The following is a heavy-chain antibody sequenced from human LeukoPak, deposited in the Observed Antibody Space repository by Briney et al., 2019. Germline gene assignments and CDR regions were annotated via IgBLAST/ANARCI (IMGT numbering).Heavy chain of an antibody. CDR3: ARDRPQGWFGELSHSDY. Sequence: ASVKVSCKASGYTFTSYGISWVRQAPGQGLEWMGWISAYNGNTNYAQKLQGRVTMTTDTSTSTAYMDLRSLRSDDTAMYYCARDRPQGWFGELSHSDYWGQGTLVTVSS. CDR1: GYTFTSYG. CDR2: ISAYNGNT. J-gene: IGHJ4*02. V-gene: IGHV1-18*04. D-gene: IGHD3-10*01.